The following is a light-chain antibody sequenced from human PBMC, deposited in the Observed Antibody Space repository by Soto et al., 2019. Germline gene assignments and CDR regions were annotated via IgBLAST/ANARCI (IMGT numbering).Light chain of an antibody. V-gene: IGKV4-1*01. CDR1: QNLLYTSNNQHY. J-gene: IGKJ2*01. CDR3: QHYYSIPYT. CDR2: WPS. Sequence: DVVLTQSPDSVAVSLGERATIHCKSSQNLLYTSNNQHYFAWYQQKPRQPPRLLIFWPSTRESGVPDRFTGSGSGTDFPLTISSLQAEDVAVYYCQHYYSIPYTFGQGTKVEIK.